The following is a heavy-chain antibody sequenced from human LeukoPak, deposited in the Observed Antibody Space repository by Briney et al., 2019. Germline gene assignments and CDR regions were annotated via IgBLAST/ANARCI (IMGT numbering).Heavy chain of an antibody. CDR3: ARDDGYCSGGSCYGYFQH. D-gene: IGHD2-15*01. CDR2: IYTSGST. Sequence: SSETLSLTCTVSGGSISSGSYYWSWIRQPAGKGLEWIGRIYTSGSTNYNPSLKSRVTISVDTSKNQFSLKPSSVTAADTAVYYCARDDGYCSGGSCYGYFQHWGQGTLVTVSS. CDR1: GGSISSGSYY. V-gene: IGHV4-61*02. J-gene: IGHJ1*01.